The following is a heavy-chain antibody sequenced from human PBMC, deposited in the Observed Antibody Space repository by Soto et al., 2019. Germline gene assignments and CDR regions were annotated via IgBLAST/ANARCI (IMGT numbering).Heavy chain of an antibody. V-gene: IGHV3-30*18. J-gene: IGHJ4*02. D-gene: IGHD6-19*01. CDR3: AKRGRQWPVISDFNY. CDR2: VSHAGRTT. Sequence: VQLVESGGGVVQPGRSLRLSCAASGFTFSDYAMHWVRQAPGKGLEWVSVVSHAGRTTHDAEAVKGRFTISRDSYKNTVSLELTSLRTEDTAVFYCAKRGRQWPVISDFNYWGQGALVTVSS. CDR1: GFTFSDYA.